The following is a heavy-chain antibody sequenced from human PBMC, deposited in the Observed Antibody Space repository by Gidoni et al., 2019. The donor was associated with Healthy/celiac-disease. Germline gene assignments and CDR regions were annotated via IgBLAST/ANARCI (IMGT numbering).Heavy chain of an antibody. V-gene: IGHV3-15*01. CDR3: NCADYGGYSLPDY. Sequence: EVQLVESGGGLVQPGGSLRLSCAATRFTFSNAWMSWVRQAPGKGLGWVGRIKSKTDGGTTDYAAPVKGRFTISRDESKNTLYLQMNSLKTEDTAVYYCNCADYGGYSLPDYWGQGTLVTVSS. D-gene: IGHD4-17*01. CDR2: IKSKTDGGTT. J-gene: IGHJ4*02. CDR1: RFTFSNAW.